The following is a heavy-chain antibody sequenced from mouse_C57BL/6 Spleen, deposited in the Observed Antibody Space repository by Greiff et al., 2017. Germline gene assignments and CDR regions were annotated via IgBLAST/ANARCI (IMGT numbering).Heavy chain of an antibody. CDR1: GYTFTDYY. Sequence: VQLQQSGPVLVKPGASVKMSCKASGYTFTDYYMNWVKQSHGKSLEWIGVINPYNGGTSYNQKFKGKATLTVDKSSSTAYMELNSLTSEDSAVYYCARRALGTTVVAHFDYWGQGTTLTVSS. CDR3: ARRALGTTVVAHFDY. CDR2: INPYNGGT. V-gene: IGHV1-19*01. J-gene: IGHJ2*01. D-gene: IGHD1-1*01.